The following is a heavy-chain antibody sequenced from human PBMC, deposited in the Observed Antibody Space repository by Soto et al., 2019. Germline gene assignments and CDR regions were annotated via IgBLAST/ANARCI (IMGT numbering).Heavy chain of an antibody. Sequence: QVQLVESGGGLVKPGGSLRLSCAASGFTFSDYFMSWIRQAPGKGLEWISYISSSSSYTNYADSVKGRFTISRDNAKNSLYLQMNSLRAEDTAVYYCARDMVGSWGAMDVWGQGTTVTVSS. CDR2: ISSSSSYT. D-gene: IGHD6-13*01. CDR3: ARDMVGSWGAMDV. J-gene: IGHJ6*02. V-gene: IGHV3-11*06. CDR1: GFTFSDYF.